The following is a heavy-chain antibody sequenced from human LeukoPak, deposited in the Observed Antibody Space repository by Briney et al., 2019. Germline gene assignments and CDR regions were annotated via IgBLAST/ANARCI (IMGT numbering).Heavy chain of an antibody. J-gene: IGHJ4*02. V-gene: IGHV1-18*01. CDR1: GYTFTSYG. Sequence: ASVKVSCKASGYTFTSYGISWVRQAPGQGLEWMGWISAYNGNTNYAQKLQGRVTMTTDTSTSTAYVELRSLRSDDTAVYYCAREGPYYYDSSGSFDYWGQGTLVTVSS. D-gene: IGHD3-22*01. CDR2: ISAYNGNT. CDR3: AREGPYYYDSSGSFDY.